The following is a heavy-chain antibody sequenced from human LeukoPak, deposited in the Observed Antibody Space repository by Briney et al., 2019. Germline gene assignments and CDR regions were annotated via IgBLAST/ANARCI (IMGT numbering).Heavy chain of an antibody. CDR2: IHYPGST. Sequence: SETLSLTCAVSGFSISNGFFWGWIRRPPGKGLEWIGTIHYPGSTYYNPSLNSRLTISLDASKNHFSLELSSVTAADTAQYYCARGRGRQVGSRWHPDTHHDYWGQGILVTVSS. CDR1: GFSISNGFF. CDR3: ARGRGRQVGSRWHPDTHHDY. J-gene: IGHJ4*02. D-gene: IGHD3-10*01. V-gene: IGHV4-38-2*01.